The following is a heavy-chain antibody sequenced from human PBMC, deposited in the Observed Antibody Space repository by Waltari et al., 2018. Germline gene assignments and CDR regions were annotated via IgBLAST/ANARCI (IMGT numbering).Heavy chain of an antibody. V-gene: IGHV1-69*01. CDR2: IIPAFGIT. D-gene: IGHD2-15*01. CDR3: ARGRISGGSHDNGPLDI. Sequence: QVQLVQSGAEVKKPGSSVKVSCKASGGIFSNYAFNWVRQAPGQGLDWMGGIIPAFGITNTAQKFQGRVTFTADASTTTVYMDLSSLRSDDTAVYYCARGRISGGSHDNGPLDIWGPGTMVSVSS. J-gene: IGHJ3*02. CDR1: GGIFSNYA.